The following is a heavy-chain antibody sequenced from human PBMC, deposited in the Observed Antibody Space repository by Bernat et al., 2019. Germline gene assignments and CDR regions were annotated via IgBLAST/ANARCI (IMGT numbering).Heavy chain of an antibody. CDR3: ARKSLADDY. Sequence: QVQLQESGPGLVKPSETLSLTCTVSGGSISSYWWSWFRQPPGKGLEWIGEVNHSGSTNYNPSLKRRVTISADTSKKHFSLKLTSVTAADTAVYYCARKSLADDYWGQGTLVTVSS. CDR2: VNHSGST. J-gene: IGHJ4*02. CDR1: GGSISSYW. D-gene: IGHD3-16*01. V-gene: IGHV4-4*02.